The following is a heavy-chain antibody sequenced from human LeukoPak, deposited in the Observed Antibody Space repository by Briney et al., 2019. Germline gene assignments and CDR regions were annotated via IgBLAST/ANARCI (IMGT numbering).Heavy chain of an antibody. V-gene: IGHV3-30*02. CDR3: AKEIWPTVTIPGLTYFDY. CDR1: RFTFRTYG. Sequence: GGSLRLSCAASRFTFRTYGMHWVRQAPGKGLEWVAFIRYDGSNKYYADSVKGRFTISRDNSKNTLFLQMNSLRAKDTAVYYCAKEIWPTVTIPGLTYFDYWGQGTLVTVSS. D-gene: IGHD4-17*01. CDR2: IRYDGSNK. J-gene: IGHJ4*02.